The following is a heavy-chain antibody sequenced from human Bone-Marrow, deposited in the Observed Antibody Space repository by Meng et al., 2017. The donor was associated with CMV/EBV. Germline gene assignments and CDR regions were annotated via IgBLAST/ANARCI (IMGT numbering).Heavy chain of an antibody. V-gene: IGHV1-2*02. CDR1: GYPFTNYY. CDR3: ARVPWNLELLLNY. D-gene: IGHD3-10*01. J-gene: IGHJ4*02. Sequence: ASVKVSCKASGYPFTNYYVHWVRQAPGQGLEWMGWINPYSGGANYAQKFQGRVIMTRDTSISTAYMELRSLRSDDTAVYYCARVPWNLELLLNYWGQGTRVTVSS. CDR2: INPYSGGA.